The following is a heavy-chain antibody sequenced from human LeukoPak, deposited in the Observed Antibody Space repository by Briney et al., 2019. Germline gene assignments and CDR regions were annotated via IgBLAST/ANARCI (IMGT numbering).Heavy chain of an antibody. D-gene: IGHD6-19*01. Sequence: GGSLRLSCAGSGFSFSTYDMLWVRQAPGKGLEWVSAIGSGSDTYYAGSVKGRFTISRESAKNSFYLQMNSLNAGDTAVYFCARAVAGTDEIDSWGQGTLVTVSS. CDR3: ARAVAGTDEIDS. CDR1: GFSFSTYD. J-gene: IGHJ4*02. CDR2: IGSGSDT. V-gene: IGHV3-13*01.